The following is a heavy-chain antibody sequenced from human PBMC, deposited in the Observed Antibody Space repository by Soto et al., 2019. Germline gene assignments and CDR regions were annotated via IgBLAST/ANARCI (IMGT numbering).Heavy chain of an antibody. D-gene: IGHD1-26*01. J-gene: IGHJ4*02. CDR1: GFTFSSFW. CDR2: IKQDGSEK. V-gene: IGHV3-7*01. Sequence: GGSLRLSCAASGFTFSSFWMTWVRQAPGKGLEWVANIKQDGSEKYYVDSVKGRFTISRDNARNSLFLEMKSPRSEDAAVYSCVRDRSGSYLEGFDYWGQGTLVTVSS. CDR3: VRDRSGSYLEGFDY.